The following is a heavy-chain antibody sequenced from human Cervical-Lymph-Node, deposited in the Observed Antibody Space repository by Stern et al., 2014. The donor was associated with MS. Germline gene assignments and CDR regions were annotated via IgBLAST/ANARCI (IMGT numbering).Heavy chain of an antibody. V-gene: IGHV3-21*01. D-gene: IGHD2/OR15-2a*01. Sequence: VQLGQSGGGLVKPGGSLKLSCAVSGFTFSSYSMNWVRQAQGTGLEWVSSISSSSSDIYYADSVKGRFTISRDNAKNSLSLQMNNLRAEDTAVYYCARDYDGNYLTYFEYWGQGTLVTVSS. CDR1: GFTFSSYS. J-gene: IGHJ4*02. CDR3: ARDYDGNYLTYFEY. CDR2: ISSSSSDI.